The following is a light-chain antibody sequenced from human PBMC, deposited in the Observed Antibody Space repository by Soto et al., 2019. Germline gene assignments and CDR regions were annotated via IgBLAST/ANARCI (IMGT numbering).Light chain of an antibody. Sequence: EIVLTQSPGTLSVSPGERATLSCRASQSIRNNYLAWYERKPGQAPRLLIFDASSRATGIPDRFSGSGSGKDFTRTTSSLRPEDLAGFYGQQKGASRTSGQGPRVES. V-gene: IGKV3-20*01. CDR3: QQKGASRT. J-gene: IGKJ1*01. CDR2: DAS. CDR1: QSIRNNY.